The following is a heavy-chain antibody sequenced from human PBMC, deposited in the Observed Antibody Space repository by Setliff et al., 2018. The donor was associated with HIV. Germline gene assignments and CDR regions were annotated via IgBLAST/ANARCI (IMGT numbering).Heavy chain of an antibody. CDR3: ANLWELGA. CDR1: GFTFDDYD. V-gene: IGHV3-20*04. J-gene: IGHJ5*02. CDR2: INWNGGST. D-gene: IGHD3-16*01. Sequence: GGSLRLSCAASGFTFDDYDMSWVRQGQGKGLEWVSGINWNGGSTDYADSVKGRFTISRDNARTSLYLEMSSLRDEDTAVYLCANLWELGAWGQGTLVTVSS.